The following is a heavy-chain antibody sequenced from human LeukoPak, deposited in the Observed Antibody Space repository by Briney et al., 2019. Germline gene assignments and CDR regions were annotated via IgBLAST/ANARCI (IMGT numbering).Heavy chain of an antibody. J-gene: IGHJ4*02. CDR2: ISSSSSYI. D-gene: IGHD1-14*01. CDR1: GFTFSSYW. V-gene: IGHV3-21*01. CDR3: ARDRVSWEPFDY. Sequence: PGGSLRLSCAASGFTFSSYWLHWVRQAPGKGLEWVSSISSSSSYIYYADSVKGRFTISRDNAKNSLYLQMNSLRAEDTAVYYCARDRVSWEPFDYWGQGTLVTVSS.